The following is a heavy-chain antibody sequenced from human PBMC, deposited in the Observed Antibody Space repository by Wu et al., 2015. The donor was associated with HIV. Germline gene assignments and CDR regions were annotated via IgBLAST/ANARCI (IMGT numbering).Heavy chain of an antibody. D-gene: IGHD5-24*01. J-gene: IGHJ3*02. CDR2: VQPYSGNT. CDR1: GYTFTSYD. Sequence: QVQLVQSGTEVRKPGASVKVSCKASGYTFTSYDINWVRQAAGQGLEWIGRVQPYSGNTDYAQRFQGRVTLTRNISTDTAYMELRSLRSDDTAVYYCARVRDGYNSAFDIWGQGTMVTVSS. CDR3: ARVRDGYNSAFDI. V-gene: IGHV1-8*01.